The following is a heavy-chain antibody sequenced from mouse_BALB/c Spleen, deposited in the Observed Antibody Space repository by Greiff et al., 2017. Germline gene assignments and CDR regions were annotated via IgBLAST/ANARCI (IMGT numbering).Heavy chain of an antibody. D-gene: IGHD2-14*01. Sequence: EVQVVESGGGLVQPGGSLRLSCATSGFTFSDFYMEWVRQPPGKRLEWIAASRNKANDYTTEYSASVKGRFIVSRDTSQSILYLQMNALRAEDTAIYYCARDANYRYDVWYFDVWGAGTTVTVSS. CDR3: ARDANYRYDVWYFDV. J-gene: IGHJ1*01. CDR1: GFTFSDFY. V-gene: IGHV7-1*02. CDR2: SRNKANDYTT.